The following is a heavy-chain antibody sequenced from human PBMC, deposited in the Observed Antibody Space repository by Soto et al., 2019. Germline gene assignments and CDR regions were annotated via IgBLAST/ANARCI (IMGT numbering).Heavy chain of an antibody. Sequence: QVQLVQSGAEVKKPGASVKVSCKAPGYTFPTYGITWVRQAPGQGLEWMGWISAYKGITNYAQKPQGRVTMTTDTSTSTAYMELRSLKSDATAVYYCARVADGFDYWGQGTLVTVSS. D-gene: IGHD6-19*01. J-gene: IGHJ4*02. CDR1: GYTFPTYG. CDR3: ARVADGFDY. V-gene: IGHV1-18*01. CDR2: ISAYKGIT.